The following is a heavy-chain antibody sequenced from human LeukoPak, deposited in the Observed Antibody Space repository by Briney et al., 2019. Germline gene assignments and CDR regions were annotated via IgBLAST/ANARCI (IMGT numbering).Heavy chain of an antibody. Sequence: PGGSLRLSCAASGFTFSSYAKSWVRQAPGKGLEWVSAISGSGGSTYYADSVKGRFTISRGNSKNTLYLQMNSLRAEDTAVYYCAKWSEDIVVVVAARWEYFQHWGQGTLVTVSS. J-gene: IGHJ1*01. D-gene: IGHD2-15*01. CDR3: AKWSEDIVVVVAARWEYFQH. CDR2: ISGSGGST. CDR1: GFTFSSYA. V-gene: IGHV3-23*01.